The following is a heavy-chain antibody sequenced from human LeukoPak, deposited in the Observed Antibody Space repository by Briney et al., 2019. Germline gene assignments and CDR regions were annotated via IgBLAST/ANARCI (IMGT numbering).Heavy chain of an antibody. CDR3: AKNWNYYYYMDV. Sequence: WSRGSLRLSCAASGFTFDDYGMSWVRQAPGKGLEWVSGINWNGGSTGYADSVKGRFTISRDNAKNSLYLQMNSLRAEDTALYYCAKNWNYYYYMDVWGKGTTVTVSS. CDR1: GFTFDDYG. CDR2: INWNGGST. D-gene: IGHD1-1*01. V-gene: IGHV3-20*04. J-gene: IGHJ6*03.